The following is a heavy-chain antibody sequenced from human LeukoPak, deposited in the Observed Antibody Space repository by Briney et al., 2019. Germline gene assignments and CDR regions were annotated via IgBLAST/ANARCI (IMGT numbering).Heavy chain of an antibody. CDR2: INPNSGGT. CDR3: AREDQVTYGPSSGWYRRETYNWFDP. J-gene: IGHJ5*02. V-gene: IGHV1-2*02. Sequence: EASVKVSCKASGYTFTGYYMHWVRQAPGQGLEWMGWINPNSGGTNYAQKFQGRVTMTRDTSISTAYMELSRLRSDDTAVYYCAREDQVTYGPSSGWYRRETYNWFDPWGQGTWSPSPQ. D-gene: IGHD6-19*01. CDR1: GYTFTGYY.